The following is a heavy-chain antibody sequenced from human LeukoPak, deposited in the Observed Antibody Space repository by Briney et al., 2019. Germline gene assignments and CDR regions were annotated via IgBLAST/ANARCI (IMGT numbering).Heavy chain of an antibody. V-gene: IGHV3-30*18. CDR3: AKDLGPYGSGFGDFDC. J-gene: IGHJ4*02. CDR2: ISYDGSNK. CDR1: GFTFSSYG. Sequence: GRSLRLSCAASGFTFSSYGMHWVRQAPGKGLEWVAVISYDGSNKYYADSVKGRFTISRDNSKDTLYVQMNSLRVEDTAVYYCAKDLGPYGSGFGDFDCWGQGTMVTVSS. D-gene: IGHD3-10*01.